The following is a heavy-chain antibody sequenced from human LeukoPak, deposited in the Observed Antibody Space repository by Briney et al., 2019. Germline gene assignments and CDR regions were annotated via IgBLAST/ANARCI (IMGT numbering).Heavy chain of an antibody. CDR1: GFPFSTYG. CDR2: IWYDGSEK. V-gene: IGHV3-33*01. CDR3: AIAIVAAGNRRFRTVPEDFQH. D-gene: IGHD6-13*01. J-gene: IGHJ1*01. Sequence: GGSLRLSCAASGFPFSTYGMHWVRQAPGKGLEWVAMIWYDGSEKYYVDSVKGRFTISRDNSKNTLYLQVNSLRAEDTAVYYCAIAIVAAGNRRFRTVPEDFQHWGQGTLVTVSS.